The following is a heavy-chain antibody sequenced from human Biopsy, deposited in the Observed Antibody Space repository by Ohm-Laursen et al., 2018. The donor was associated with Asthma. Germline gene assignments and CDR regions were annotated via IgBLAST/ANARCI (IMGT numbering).Heavy chain of an antibody. CDR3: ARTFHFWSPYHAEHYQL. V-gene: IGHV3-7*01. J-gene: IGHJ1*01. D-gene: IGHD3-3*02. Sequence: GSLRLSCTASGFTFGDYWMSWVRQVPGKGLEWVANIKHDGTEKNHVDSLKGRFTISRDNAENPLYLQMNSFRAEDTAVYYCARTFHFWSPYHAEHYQLWGQGTLVTVSS. CDR2: IKHDGTEK. CDR1: GFTFGDYW.